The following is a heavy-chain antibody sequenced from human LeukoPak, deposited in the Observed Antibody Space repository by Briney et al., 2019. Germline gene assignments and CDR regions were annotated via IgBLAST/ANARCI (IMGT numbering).Heavy chain of an antibody. J-gene: IGHJ4*02. V-gene: IGHV1-2*06. Sequence: ASVRVSCKASGYTFIHYFIHWVRQAPGQGLEWMGRINSNSGGTEYAQRFQGRVTLTRDTSITTVYMELHSLTFDDAAVYYCARDLSSTPNWELDYWGQGALVTVSS. CDR2: INSNSGGT. CDR1: GYTFIHYF. CDR3: ARDLSSTPNWELDY. D-gene: IGHD1-26*01.